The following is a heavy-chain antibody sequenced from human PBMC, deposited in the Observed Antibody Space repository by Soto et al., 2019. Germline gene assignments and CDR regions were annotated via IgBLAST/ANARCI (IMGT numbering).Heavy chain of an antibody. CDR2: IYYSGST. J-gene: IGHJ4*02. CDR3: ASGLVTTLHY. V-gene: IGHV4-31*03. CDR1: VGYIRSAGCY. D-gene: IGHD4-17*01. Sequence: SETLSLTCTVSVGYIRSAGCYWRWIRQHPGKGLEWIGYIYYSGSTYYNPSLKSRVTISVDTSKNQFSLKLSSVTAADTAVYYCASGLVTTLHYWGQGTLVTVS.